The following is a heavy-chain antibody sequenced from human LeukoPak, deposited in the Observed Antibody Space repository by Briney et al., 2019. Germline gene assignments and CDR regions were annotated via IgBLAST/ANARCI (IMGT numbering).Heavy chain of an antibody. Sequence: PGGSLRLSCAASGFTVSSNYMSWVRQAPGKGLEWVSVIYSGGSTYYADSVRGRFTISRDNSKNTLYLQMNSLRAEDTAVYYCARNTYYDFWSGYSPGMDVWGQGTTVTVSS. D-gene: IGHD3-3*01. CDR2: IYSGGST. CDR3: ARNTYYDFWSGYSPGMDV. CDR1: GFTVSSNY. V-gene: IGHV3-53*01. J-gene: IGHJ6*02.